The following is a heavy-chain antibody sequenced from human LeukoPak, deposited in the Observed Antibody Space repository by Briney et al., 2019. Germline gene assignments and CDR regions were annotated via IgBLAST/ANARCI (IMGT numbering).Heavy chain of an antibody. D-gene: IGHD4-17*01. CDR3: ARHYGR. CDR2: IYYSGTT. Sequence: SETLSLTCTVSGDSISSSSYYWGWIRQPPGKGLEWIGSIYYSGTTYYNPSLKSRRAISVDTSKNQCSLKLSPVTAADTAVYYCARHYGRWGQGTLVTVYS. J-gene: IGHJ4*02. CDR1: GDSISSSSYY. V-gene: IGHV4-39*01.